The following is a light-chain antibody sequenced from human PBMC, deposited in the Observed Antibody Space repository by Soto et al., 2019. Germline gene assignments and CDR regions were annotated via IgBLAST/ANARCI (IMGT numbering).Light chain of an antibody. CDR2: DVG. Sequence: QSVLTQPRSVSGSPGQSVTISCTGTSSDVGGYSYVSWYQQHPGKAPKLMIYDVGKRPSGVPDRFSGSKSGNTASLTISGLQAEDEADYYCCSYADTYTLIFGGGTKLTVL. CDR1: SSDVGGYSY. J-gene: IGLJ2*01. V-gene: IGLV2-11*01. CDR3: CSYADTYTLI.